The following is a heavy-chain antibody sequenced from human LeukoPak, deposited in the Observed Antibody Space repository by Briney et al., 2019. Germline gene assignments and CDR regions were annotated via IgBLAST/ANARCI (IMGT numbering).Heavy chain of an antibody. CDR1: GFTFTSYA. CDR2: ISSGGGNT. J-gene: IGHJ4*02. D-gene: IGHD3-22*01. Sequence: GGSLRLSCATSGFTFTSYAMSWVRQAPGKGLEWLSGISSGGGNTYYADSVRGRLTISRDNSKNTLYLQMHSLRADDTAVYFCAKDSRLFITYFDSWGQGTLVTVSS. CDR3: AKDSRLFITYFDS. V-gene: IGHV3-23*01.